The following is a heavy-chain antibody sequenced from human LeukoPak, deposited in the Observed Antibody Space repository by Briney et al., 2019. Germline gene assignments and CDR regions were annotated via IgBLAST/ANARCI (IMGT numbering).Heavy chain of an antibody. D-gene: IGHD5-18*01. Sequence: GESLKISCKGSGYSFTTYWIGWVRQMPGKGLECMSIIYPGDSETRYSPSFQGLVTISADKYISTAYLQWSSLKASDTAMYYCARHSWIQLWSGGFDYWGQGTLVSVSS. V-gene: IGHV5-51*01. J-gene: IGHJ4*02. CDR2: IYPGDSET. CDR1: GYSFTTYW. CDR3: ARHSWIQLWSGGFDY.